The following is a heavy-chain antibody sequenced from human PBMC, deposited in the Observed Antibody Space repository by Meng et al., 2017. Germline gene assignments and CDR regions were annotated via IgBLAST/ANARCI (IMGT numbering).Heavy chain of an antibody. CDR2: ISSSSSYI. Sequence: SLKISCAASGFIFSSYSMNWVRQAPGKGLEWVSSISSSSSYIYYADSVKGRFTISRDNAKNSLYLQMNSMRAEDTAVYYCARVIILFGESLAFDIWGQGTMVTVSS. J-gene: IGHJ3*02. D-gene: IGHD3-10*01. V-gene: IGHV3-21*01. CDR3: ARVIILFGESLAFDI. CDR1: GFIFSSYS.